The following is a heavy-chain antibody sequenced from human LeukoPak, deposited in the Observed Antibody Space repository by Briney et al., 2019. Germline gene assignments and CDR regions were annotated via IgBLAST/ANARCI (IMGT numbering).Heavy chain of an antibody. J-gene: IGHJ2*01. CDR1: PGSTSNGDYY. CDR3: ARAKTGVLDGETHWRYFDL. V-gene: IGHV4-30-4*01. CDR2: ISYSCRT. D-gene: IGHD7-27*01. Sequence: PQTLSLTCTVSPGSTSNGDYYWSSVRQPPGKGLEWVGYISYSCRTYYNPSATRQVTISVDTSKIQFPLNLNPVTAADTAVDYCARAKTGVLDGETHWRYFDLWGRGTLVSVSS.